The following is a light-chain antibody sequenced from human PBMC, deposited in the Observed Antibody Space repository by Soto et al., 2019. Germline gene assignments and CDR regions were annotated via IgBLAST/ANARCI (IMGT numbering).Light chain of an antibody. CDR1: NSDIGTYNY. J-gene: IGLJ1*01. CDR2: EVS. CDR3: SSYTSTSTLYV. V-gene: IGLV2-14*01. Sequence: QSVLTQPASVSGSPELSITISCTGSNSDIGTYNYVSWYQQLPGKAPKLVISEVSNRPSGISGRFSGSKSGNAASLTISGLQAEDEATYYCSSYTSTSTLYVFGPGTKSPS.